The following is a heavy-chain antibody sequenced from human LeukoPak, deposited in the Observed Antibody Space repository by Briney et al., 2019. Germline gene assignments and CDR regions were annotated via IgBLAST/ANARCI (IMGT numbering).Heavy chain of an antibody. CDR1: GFTFSSYA. V-gene: IGHV3-30-3*01. CDR3: ARNLYCSGGSCSDY. Sequence: PGRSLRLSCAASGFTFSSYAMHWVRQAPGKGLEWVAVISYDGSNKYYADPVKGRFTISRDNSKNTLYLQMNSLRAEDTAVYYCARNLYCSGGSCSDYWGQGTLVTVSS. J-gene: IGHJ4*02. CDR2: ISYDGSNK. D-gene: IGHD2-15*01.